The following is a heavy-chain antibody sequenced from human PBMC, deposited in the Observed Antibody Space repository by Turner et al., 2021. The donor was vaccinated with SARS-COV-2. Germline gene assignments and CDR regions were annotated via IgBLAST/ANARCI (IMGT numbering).Heavy chain of an antibody. CDR3: ARHGFSGWYGGGMDV. V-gene: IGHV4-59*08. Sequence: QVQLQVSGPGLVKPSETLSLTCTVSGGSISSYYWSWIRQPPGKGLEWIGYIHYSGSTNYNPSLKSRVTISVDTSKNQFSLKLSSVTAADTAVYYCARHGFSGWYGGGMDVWGQGTTVTVSS. D-gene: IGHD6-19*01. CDR2: IHYSGST. J-gene: IGHJ6*02. CDR1: GGSISSYY.